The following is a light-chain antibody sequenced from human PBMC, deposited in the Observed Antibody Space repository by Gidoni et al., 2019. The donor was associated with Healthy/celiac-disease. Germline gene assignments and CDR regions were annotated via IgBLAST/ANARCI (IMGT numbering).Light chain of an antibody. V-gene: IGKV1-39*01. CDR2: AAS. CDR3: QQSYSTPPT. J-gene: IGKJ1*01. Sequence: DIQMTQSPSSLSASVGDRVTITCRASQSISSYLNWYQHKPGKAPKLLIYAASSLQSGVPSRFSGSGSGTYFTLTISSLQPEDFATYYCQQSYSTPPTFGQGTKVEIK. CDR1: QSISSY.